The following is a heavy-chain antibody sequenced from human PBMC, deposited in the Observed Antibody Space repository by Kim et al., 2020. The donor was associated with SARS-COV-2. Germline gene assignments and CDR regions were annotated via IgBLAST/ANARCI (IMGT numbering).Heavy chain of an antibody. CDR1: GFTFSSYG. J-gene: IGHJ4*02. Sequence: GGSLRLSCAASGFTFSSYGMHWVRQAPGKGLEWVAVIWYDGSNKYYADSVKGRFTISRDNSKNTLYLQMNSLRAEDTAVYYCARDIALYLQEQIDYWGQGTLVTVSS. V-gene: IGHV3-33*01. CDR3: ARDIALYLQEQIDY. CDR2: IWYDGSNK. D-gene: IGHD4-4*01.